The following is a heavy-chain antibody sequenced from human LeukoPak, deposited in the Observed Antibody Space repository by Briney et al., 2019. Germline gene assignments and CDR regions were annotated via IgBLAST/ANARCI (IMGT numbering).Heavy chain of an antibody. CDR3: ARAVYGARLYYFDY. V-gene: IGHV3-48*01. CDR1: GFTFSSYS. J-gene: IGHJ4*02. CDR2: ISSSSSTI. D-gene: IGHD4-17*01. Sequence: PGGSLRLSCAASGFTFSSYSMNWVRQAPGKGLEWVSYISSSSSTIYYADSVKGRFTISRDNAKNSLYLQMNSLRAEDTAVYYCARAVYGARLYYFDYWGQGTLVTVSS.